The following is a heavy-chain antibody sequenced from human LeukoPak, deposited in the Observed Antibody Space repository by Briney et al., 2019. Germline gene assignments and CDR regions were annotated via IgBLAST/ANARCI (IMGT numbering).Heavy chain of an antibody. CDR2: VNGNGGST. V-gene: IGHV3-23*01. CDR3: AKSLYGGCDY. J-gene: IGHJ4*02. CDR1: GFSFSTYV. D-gene: IGHD3-16*02. Sequence: GGSLRLSCAASGFSFSTYVMSWVRQAPGKGLEWVSGVNGNGGSTSYADSVKGRFTIFRDNSKNTVYLQMNSLRVKDTAVYYCAKSLYGGCDYWGQGTVVTVSS.